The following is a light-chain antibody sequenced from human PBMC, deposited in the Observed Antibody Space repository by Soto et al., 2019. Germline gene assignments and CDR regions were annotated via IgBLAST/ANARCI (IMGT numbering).Light chain of an antibody. V-gene: IGKV1-5*03. CDR1: QSINVW. CDR2: TAS. CDR3: QQYIAYWT. Sequence: DIQMAQSPSTLSASVGDRVTISCRASQSINVWLAWYQQKPGKAPKLLIHTASTVDAGVPSRFSGSGSGTEFTLTIRCLEADAFATYYCQQYIAYWTFGQGTKVEI. J-gene: IGKJ1*01.